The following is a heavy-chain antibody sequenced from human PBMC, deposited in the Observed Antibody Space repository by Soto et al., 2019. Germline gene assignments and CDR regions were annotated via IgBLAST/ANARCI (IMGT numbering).Heavy chain of an antibody. J-gene: IGHJ4*02. D-gene: IGHD6-19*01. Sequence: QLQLQESGPGLVKPSETLSLTCTVSGGSIKISNYYWGWIRQPPGKGLEWIGSVFYTGTTYSDPSLSSRVSIPVDTSKNQCSLRLSSVTAADTAVYYCARQKGAVAGRGFDYWGQGTLVTVSS. CDR1: GGSIKISNYY. CDR3: ARQKGAVAGRGFDY. V-gene: IGHV4-39*01. CDR2: VFYTGTT.